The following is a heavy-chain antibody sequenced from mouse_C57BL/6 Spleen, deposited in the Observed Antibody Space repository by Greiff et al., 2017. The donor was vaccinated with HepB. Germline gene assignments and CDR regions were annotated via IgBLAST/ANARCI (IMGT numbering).Heavy chain of an antibody. Sequence: QVQLQQSGAELARPGASVKLSCKASGYTFTSYGISWVKQRTGQGLEWIGEIYPRSGNTYYNEKFKGKATLTADKSSSTAYMELRSLTSEDSAVYFCARGYGYDGDWYFDVWGTGTTVTVSS. CDR1: GYTFTSYG. D-gene: IGHD2-2*01. CDR3: ARGYGYDGDWYFDV. CDR2: IYPRSGNT. V-gene: IGHV1-81*01. J-gene: IGHJ1*03.